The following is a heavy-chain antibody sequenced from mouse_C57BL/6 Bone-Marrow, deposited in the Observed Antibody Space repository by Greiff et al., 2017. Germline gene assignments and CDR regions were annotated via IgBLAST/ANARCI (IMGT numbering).Heavy chain of an antibody. CDR2: IDPSDSYT. CDR3: ARANYYSNLDY. D-gene: IGHD2-5*01. V-gene: IGHV1-59*01. Sequence: QVHVKQPGAELVRPGTSVKLSCKASGYTFTSYWMHWVKQRPGQGLEWIGVIDPSDSYTNYNQKFKGKATLTVDTSSSTAYMQLSSLTSEDSAVYYCARANYYSNLDYWGQGTTLTVSS. CDR1: GYTFTSYW. J-gene: IGHJ2*01.